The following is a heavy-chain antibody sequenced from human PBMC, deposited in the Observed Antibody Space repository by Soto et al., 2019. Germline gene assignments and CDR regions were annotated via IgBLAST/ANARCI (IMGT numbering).Heavy chain of an antibody. CDR1: GGSISSSSYY. CDR3: ARAFDY. V-gene: IGHV4-39*07. CDR2: IYYSGST. Sequence: SETLSLTCTVSGGSISSSSYYWGWIRQPPGKGLEWIGCIYYSGSTNYNPSLKSRVTISVDTSKNQFSLKLSSVTAADTAVYYCARAFDYWGQGTLVTVPS. J-gene: IGHJ4*02.